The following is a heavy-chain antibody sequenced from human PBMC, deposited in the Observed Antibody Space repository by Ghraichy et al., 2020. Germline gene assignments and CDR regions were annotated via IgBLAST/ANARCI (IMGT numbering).Heavy chain of an antibody. D-gene: IGHD1-7*01. V-gene: IGHV3-48*01. CDR1: GFIFSSYS. CDR3: ARSAGNFRTRFDD. J-gene: IGHJ4*02. CDR2: ISSSGRTI. Sequence: GESLRLSCAASGFIFSSYSMNWVRQAPGKGLEWISYISSSGRTIYYADSVKGRFTISRDNSKNTLYLQMNSLRAEDTAVYYCARSAGNFRTRFDDWGQGTLVTVSS.